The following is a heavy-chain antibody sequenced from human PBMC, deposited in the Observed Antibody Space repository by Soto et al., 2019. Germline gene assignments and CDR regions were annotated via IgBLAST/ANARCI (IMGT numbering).Heavy chain of an antibody. CDR2: ISYDGSNK. V-gene: IGHV3-30-3*01. D-gene: IGHD3-3*01. CDR3: ARDLHSGEWLPATYGMDV. Sequence: HPGGSLRLSCAASGFTFSSYAMHWVRQAPGKGLEWVAVISYDGSNKYYADSVKGRFTISRDNSKNTLYLQMNSLRAEDTAVYYCARDLHSGEWLPATYGMDVWGQGTTVTVSS. CDR1: GFTFSSYA. J-gene: IGHJ6*02.